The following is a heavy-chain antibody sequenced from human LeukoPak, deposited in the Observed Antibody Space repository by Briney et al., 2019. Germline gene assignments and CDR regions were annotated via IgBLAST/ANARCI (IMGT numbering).Heavy chain of an antibody. J-gene: IGHJ4*02. Sequence: ASVKVSCKVSGYTLSEISMHWVRQAPGKGLEWMGGFDPAEGETIYAQKFQGRVTLTEDTSTNTAFLELSRLRSEDTAVYYCATDGRGHVITLNYWGQGSLVTVSS. D-gene: IGHD1-14*01. CDR3: ATDGRGHVITLNY. CDR1: GYTLSEIS. CDR2: FDPAEGET. V-gene: IGHV1-24*01.